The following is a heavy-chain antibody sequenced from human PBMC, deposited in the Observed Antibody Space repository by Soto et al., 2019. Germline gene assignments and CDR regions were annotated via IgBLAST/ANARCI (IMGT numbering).Heavy chain of an antibody. D-gene: IGHD6-25*01. J-gene: IGHJ6*02. Sequence: TSEPLSLTCSVSGGSISGYYWNWVRKTPGKGLEWIGYIYYSGSTNYNPSLKSRVTISVDTSKNQFSLKLSSVTAADTAVYYCARVYSSVIYGMDGWGQGTTVTGS. CDR1: GGSISGYY. CDR3: ARVYSSVIYGMDG. V-gene: IGHV4-59*01. CDR2: IYYSGST.